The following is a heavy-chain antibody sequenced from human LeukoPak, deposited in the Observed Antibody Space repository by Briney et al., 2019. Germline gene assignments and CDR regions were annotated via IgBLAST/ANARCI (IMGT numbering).Heavy chain of an antibody. CDR2: ISYDGSNK. D-gene: IGHD2-2*02. V-gene: IGHV3-30-3*01. CDR3: ARDLGYCSSTSCYTGPGWFDP. CDR1: GFTFSSYA. Sequence: PGGSLRLSCAASGFTFSSYAMHWVRQAPGKGLEWVAVISYDGSNKYYADSVKGRFTISRDNAKNSLYLQMNSLRAEDTAVYYCARDLGYCSSTSCYTGPGWFDPWGQGTLVTVSS. J-gene: IGHJ5*02.